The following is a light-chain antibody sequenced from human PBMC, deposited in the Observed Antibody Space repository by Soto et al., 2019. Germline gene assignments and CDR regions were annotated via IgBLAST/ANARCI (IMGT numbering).Light chain of an antibody. Sequence: QSALAQPRSVSGSTGQSVTISCTGTSSDVGGYNYVSWYQQHPGKAPKLMIYDVSKRPSGVPDRFSGSKSGNTASLTISGLQAEDEADYYCCSYACSSTIGGYVFGTGTKGTVL. J-gene: IGLJ1*01. CDR3: CSYACSSTIGGYV. V-gene: IGLV2-11*01. CDR2: DVS. CDR1: SSDVGGYNY.